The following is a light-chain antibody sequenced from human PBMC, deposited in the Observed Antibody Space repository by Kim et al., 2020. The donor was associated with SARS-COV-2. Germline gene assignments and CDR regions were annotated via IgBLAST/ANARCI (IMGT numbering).Light chain of an antibody. CDR1: VLAKKY. V-gene: IGLV3-27*01. CDR2: KDS. Sequence: SYELTQPSSVSVSPGQTARITCSGDVLAKKYARWFQQKPGQAPVLVIYKDSERSSGIPERFSGSSSGTTVTLTISGAQVEDEADYYCYSAADNKGVFGTGTKVTVL. CDR3: YSAADNKGV. J-gene: IGLJ1*01.